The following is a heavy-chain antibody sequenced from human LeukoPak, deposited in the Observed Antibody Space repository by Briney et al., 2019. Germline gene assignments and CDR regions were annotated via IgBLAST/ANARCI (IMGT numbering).Heavy chain of an antibody. V-gene: IGHV1-69*05. J-gene: IGHJ5*02. CDR2: IIPIFGTA. CDR1: GGTFSSYA. Sequence: SVKVSCKASGGTFSSYAISWVRQAPGQGLEWMGGIIPIFGTANYAQKFRGRVTITTDESTSTAYMELSSLRSEDTAVYYCAKVAEENSPVRFLEWLPPHNWFDPWGQGTLVTVSS. CDR3: AKVAEENSPVRFLEWLPPHNWFDP. D-gene: IGHD3-3*01.